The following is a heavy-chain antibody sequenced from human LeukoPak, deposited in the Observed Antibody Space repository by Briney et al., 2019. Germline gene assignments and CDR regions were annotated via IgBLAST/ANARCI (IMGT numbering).Heavy chain of an antibody. CDR2: ISSSSSYI. D-gene: IGHD1-26*01. CDR1: GFTFSSYG. J-gene: IGHJ4*02. CDR3: ARGRSGSYYVNY. Sequence: GGSLRLSCAASGFTFSSYGMHWVRQAPGKGLEWVSSISSSSSYIYYADSVKGRFTISRDNAKNSLYLQMNSLRAEDTAVYYCARGRSGSYYVNYWGQGTLVTVSS. V-gene: IGHV3-21*01.